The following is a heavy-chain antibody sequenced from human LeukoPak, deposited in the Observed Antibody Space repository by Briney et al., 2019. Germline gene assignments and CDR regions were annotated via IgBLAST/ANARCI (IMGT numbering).Heavy chain of an antibody. CDR3: ARGTLGAWGW. Sequence: GGSLRLSCAVSGFTFSSYDMNWVRQAPGKGLEWVSSISSSSNYIHYADSVKGRFTISRDNAKNSLYLQMNSLRAADTAVYFCARGTLGAWGWWGQGTLVTVSA. J-gene: IGHJ4*02. V-gene: IGHV3-21*01. CDR2: ISSSSNYI. CDR1: GFTFSSYD. D-gene: IGHD6-19*01.